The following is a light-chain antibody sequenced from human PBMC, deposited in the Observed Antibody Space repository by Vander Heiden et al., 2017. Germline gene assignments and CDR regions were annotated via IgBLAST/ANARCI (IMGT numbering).Light chain of an antibody. CDR1: SNNVGNQG. V-gene: IGLV10-54*04. J-gene: IGLJ3*02. Sequence: QAGLTQPPSVSKGLRQTATLTCTGNSNNVGNQGAAWLQQHQGHPPKLLSYRNNNRPSGISERFSASRSGNTASLTITGLQPEDEADYYCSAWDSSLSAWVFGGGTKLPVL. CDR2: RNN. CDR3: SAWDSSLSAWV.